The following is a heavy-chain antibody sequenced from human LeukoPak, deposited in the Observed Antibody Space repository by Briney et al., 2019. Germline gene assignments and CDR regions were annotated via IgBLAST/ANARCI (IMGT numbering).Heavy chain of an antibody. D-gene: IGHD6-13*01. V-gene: IGHV3-21*01. J-gene: IGHJ5*02. CDR2: ISSSSSYI. Sequence: PGGSLRLSCAASGFTFSSYSMNWVRQAPGKGLEWVSSISSSSSYIYYADSVKGRFTISRDNAKNSLYLQMNSLRAEDTAVYYCARDRLGGAAAGTSWFDPWGQGTLVTVSS. CDR3: ARDRLGGAAAGTSWFDP. CDR1: GFTFSSYS.